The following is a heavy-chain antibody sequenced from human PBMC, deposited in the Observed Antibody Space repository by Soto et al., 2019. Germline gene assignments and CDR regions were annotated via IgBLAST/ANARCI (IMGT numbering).Heavy chain of an antibody. Sequence: EVQLVESGGGLVQPGRSLRLSCAASGFTFDDYAMYWVRQAPGKGLEWVSGISWSGGYIGYADSVKGRFTISRDNAKNSLYLEMKSLRADDTALYYCARATAPQNPYSLDVWDQGTTVTV. CDR3: ARATAPQNPYSLDV. J-gene: IGHJ6*02. V-gene: IGHV3-9*01. CDR2: ISWSGGYI. D-gene: IGHD2-21*02. CDR1: GFTFDDYA.